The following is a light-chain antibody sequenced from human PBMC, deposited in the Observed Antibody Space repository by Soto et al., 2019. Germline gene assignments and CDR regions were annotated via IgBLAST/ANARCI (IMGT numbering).Light chain of an antibody. CDR2: SNN. J-gene: IGLJ2*01. V-gene: IGLV1-47*02. CDR3: AAWDDSLRGPV. CDR1: SSNIGTNY. Sequence: QAVVTQPPSASGTPGQRVTISCSGSSSNIGTNYVYWYQQLPGTAPKLLIYSNNQRPSGVPDRFSGSKSGTSASLATSGLRSEDEADYYCAAWDDSLRGPVFGGGTKLTVL.